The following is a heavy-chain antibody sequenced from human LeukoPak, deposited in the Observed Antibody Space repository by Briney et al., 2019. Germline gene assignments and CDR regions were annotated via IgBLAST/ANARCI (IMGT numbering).Heavy chain of an antibody. V-gene: IGHV1-2*06. Sequence: ASVKVSCKASGYTFTGYYTHWVRQAPGQGLEWMGRINPNSGGTNYAQKFQGRVTMTRDTSISTAYMELSRLRSDDTAVYYCARSTENWNDVGSFDYWGQGTLVTVSS. J-gene: IGHJ4*02. CDR1: GYTFTGYY. CDR2: INPNSGGT. D-gene: IGHD1-1*01. CDR3: ARSTENWNDVGSFDY.